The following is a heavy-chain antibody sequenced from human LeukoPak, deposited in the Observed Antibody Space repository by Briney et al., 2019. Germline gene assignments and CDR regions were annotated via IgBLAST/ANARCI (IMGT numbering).Heavy chain of an antibody. Sequence: PGGSLRLSCAASGFTFSSYGMHWVRQAPGKGLEWVAVISYDGSNKYYADSVKGRFTISRDNSKNTLYLQMNSLRAEDTAVYYCAGAGELLGIDYWGQGTLVTVSS. D-gene: IGHD1-26*01. V-gene: IGHV3-30*03. CDR1: GFTFSSYG. CDR3: AGAGELLGIDY. J-gene: IGHJ4*02. CDR2: ISYDGSNK.